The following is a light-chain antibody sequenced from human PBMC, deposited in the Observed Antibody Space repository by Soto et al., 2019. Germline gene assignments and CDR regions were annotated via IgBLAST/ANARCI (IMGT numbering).Light chain of an antibody. CDR1: QSVNSN. Sequence: ETVMTQSPATLSVSPGERATLSCWASQSVNSNLAWYQQKLGQAPRVLIYGASTRDTGIPARFSGSGSGTEVTLTISSLQPDEFATYYCQHYNSHSEAFGQGTKV. CDR3: QHYNSHSEA. CDR2: GAS. V-gene: IGKV3-15*01. J-gene: IGKJ1*01.